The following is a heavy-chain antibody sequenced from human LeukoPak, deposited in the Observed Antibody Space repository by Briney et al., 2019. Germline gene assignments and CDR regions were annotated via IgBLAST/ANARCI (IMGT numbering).Heavy chain of an antibody. CDR1: GYSFTSYW. D-gene: IGHD2-2*01. J-gene: IGHJ4*02. CDR3: ARAIRGYQPLLPFDY. Sequence: GESLKISCKGSGYSFTSYWIGWVRQMPGKGLEWMGIIYPGDSGTRYSPSFQGQVTVSADKSISTAYLQWSSLKASDTAMYYCARAIRGYQPLLPFDYWGQGTLVTVSS. V-gene: IGHV5-51*01. CDR2: IYPGDSGT.